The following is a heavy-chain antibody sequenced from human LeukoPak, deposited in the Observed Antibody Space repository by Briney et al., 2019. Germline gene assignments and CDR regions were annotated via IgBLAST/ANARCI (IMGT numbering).Heavy chain of an antibody. CDR2: IYSGGST. V-gene: IGHV3-53*01. CDR1: GFTVSSNY. J-gene: IGHJ4*02. CDR3: AREASDYYDSSGYNY. Sequence: GGSLRFSCAASGFTVSSNYMSWVRQAPGKGLEWVSVIYSGGSTYYADSVKGRFTISRDNSKNTLYLQMNSLRAEDTAVYYCAREASDYYDSSGYNYWGQGTLVTVSS. D-gene: IGHD3-22*01.